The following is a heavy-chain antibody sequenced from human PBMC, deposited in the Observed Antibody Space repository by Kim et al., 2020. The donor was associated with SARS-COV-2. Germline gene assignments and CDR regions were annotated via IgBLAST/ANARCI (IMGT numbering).Heavy chain of an antibody. CDR1: GGTFSSYA. D-gene: IGHD2-2*02. CDR3: AGGYYCSSTSCYTGGWGI. Sequence: SVKVSCKASGGTFSSYAISWVRQAPGQGLEWMGGIIPIFGTANYAQKFQGRVTITADESTSTAYMELSSLRSEDTAVYYCAGGYYCSSTSCYTGGWGIWGQGTTVTVSS. J-gene: IGHJ6*02. V-gene: IGHV1-69*13. CDR2: IIPIFGTA.